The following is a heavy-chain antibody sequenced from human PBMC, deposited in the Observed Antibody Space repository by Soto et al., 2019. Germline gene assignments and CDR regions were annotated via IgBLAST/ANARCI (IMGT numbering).Heavy chain of an antibody. V-gene: IGHV4-34*01. Sequence: QVQLQQWGAGLLKPSETLSLTCAVYGGSFSPYFWSWSRQPPGKGLEWIGEINHSGSTNYNPSLTRRATLSVDTSKNQVSLKLTSVTAADTAVYYCARLASGWQYYYFDFWGRGTPVTVSS. J-gene: IGHJ2*01. CDR3: ARLASGWQYYYFDF. CDR1: GGSFSPYF. CDR2: INHSGST. D-gene: IGHD6-19*01.